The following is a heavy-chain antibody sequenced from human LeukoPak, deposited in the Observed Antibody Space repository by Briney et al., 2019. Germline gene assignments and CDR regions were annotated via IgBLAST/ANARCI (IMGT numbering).Heavy chain of an antibody. CDR3: ARGFSYYASGSYYLGFDY. D-gene: IGHD3-10*01. V-gene: IGHV3-13*04. J-gene: IGHJ4*02. CDR2: IGTAGDI. Sequence: GGSLRLSCAASGFTFSRYDMHWVRQVTGKGLEWVSTIGTAGDINYPGSVKGRFTISRENAKNSLYLQMNSLRAGDTAVYYCARGFSYYASGSYYLGFDYWGLGTLVTVSS. CDR1: GFTFSRYD.